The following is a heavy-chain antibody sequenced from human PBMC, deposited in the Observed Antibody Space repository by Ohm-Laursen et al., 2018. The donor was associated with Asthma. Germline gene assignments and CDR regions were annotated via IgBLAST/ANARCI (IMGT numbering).Heavy chain of an antibody. J-gene: IGHJ6*02. CDR2: IYYSGST. CDR3: ARDRGYYDSSGYTLYYYYYGMDV. Sequence: SQTLSLTCTVSGGSISSYYWSWIRQPPGKGLEWIGYIYYSGSTNYNPSLKSRVTISVDTSKNQFSLKLSSVTAADTAVYYCARDRGYYDSSGYTLYYYYYGMDVWGQGTTVTVSS. CDR1: GGSISSYY. D-gene: IGHD3-22*01. V-gene: IGHV4-59*01.